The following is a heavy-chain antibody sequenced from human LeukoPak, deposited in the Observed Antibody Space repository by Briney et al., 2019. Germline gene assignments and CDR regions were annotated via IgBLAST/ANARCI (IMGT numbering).Heavy chain of an antibody. J-gene: IGHJ4*02. Sequence: GESLKISCKGSGYSFTSYWIGWVRQMPGKGLEWMGIIYPGDSDTRYSPSFQGQVTISADKSISTSYLQWSSLKASDTAMYYCARQVAGYSSGWYPIDYWGQGPLVTVSS. D-gene: IGHD6-19*01. V-gene: IGHV5-51*01. CDR2: IYPGDSDT. CDR3: ARQVAGYSSGWYPIDY. CDR1: GYSFTSYW.